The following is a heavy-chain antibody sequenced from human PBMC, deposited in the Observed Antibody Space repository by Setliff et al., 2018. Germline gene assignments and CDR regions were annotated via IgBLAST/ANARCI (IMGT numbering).Heavy chain of an antibody. CDR2: VSSRGNT. CDR1: GDFISSGSYY. CDR3: ASDPGYPSGVAGGFDT. Sequence: PSETLSLTCSLSGDFISSGSYYWSWIRQTAGNGLEWIGHVSSRGNTNYNPSLKSRVTISIDTSSKHFSLILTSVTAADTAVYYCASDPGYPSGVAGGFDTWGQGTTVTV. J-gene: IGHJ3*02. D-gene: IGHD2-2*03. V-gene: IGHV4-61*09.